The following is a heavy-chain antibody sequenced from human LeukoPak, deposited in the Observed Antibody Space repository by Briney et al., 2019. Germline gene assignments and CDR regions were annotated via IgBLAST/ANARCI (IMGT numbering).Heavy chain of an antibody. J-gene: IGHJ5*02. D-gene: IGHD4-23*01. CDR3: ARSRGRTGGNWFDP. Sequence: SETLSLTCTVSGGSISSYYWSWIRQPPGKGLEWIGYIYYSGSTNYNPSLKSRVTISADTSKNQFSLKLSSVTAADTAVYYCARSRGRTGGNWFDPWGQGTLVTVSS. V-gene: IGHV4-59*01. CDR2: IYYSGST. CDR1: GGSISSYY.